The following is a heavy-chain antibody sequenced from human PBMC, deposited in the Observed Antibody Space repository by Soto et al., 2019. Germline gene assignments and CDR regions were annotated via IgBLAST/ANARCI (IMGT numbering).Heavy chain of an antibody. Sequence: PGGSLRLSCAASGFTFSNAWMNWVRQAPGKGLEWVGRIKSKTDGGTTDYAAPVKGRFTISRDDSKNTLYLQMNSLKTEDTAVYYCTTEGYDILTGYYKSPAYYYYGMDVWGQGTTVTVSS. V-gene: IGHV3-15*07. CDR3: TTEGYDILTGYYKSPAYYYYGMDV. CDR2: IKSKTDGGTT. CDR1: GFTFSNAW. D-gene: IGHD3-9*01. J-gene: IGHJ6*02.